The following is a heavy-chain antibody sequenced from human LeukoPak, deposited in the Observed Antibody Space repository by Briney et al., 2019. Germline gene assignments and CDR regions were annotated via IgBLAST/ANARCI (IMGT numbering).Heavy chain of an antibody. D-gene: IGHD5-24*01. Sequence: GGSLRLSCAASGFTFSSYWMHWVRQAPGKGLVWVSRVNSDGSGTSYADSVKGRFTISRDNAKNTLYLQMNSLRAEDTAVYYCARDGVATIDLEYWGRGTLVTVSS. J-gene: IGHJ4*02. V-gene: IGHV3-74*01. CDR2: VNSDGSGT. CDR3: ARDGVATIDLEY. CDR1: GFTFSSYW.